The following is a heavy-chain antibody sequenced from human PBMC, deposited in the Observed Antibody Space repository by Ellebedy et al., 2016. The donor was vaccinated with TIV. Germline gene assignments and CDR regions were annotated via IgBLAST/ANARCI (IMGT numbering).Heavy chain of an antibody. CDR1: GFTFSTYS. J-gene: IGHJ4*02. CDR2: ICSSSSTI. Sequence: GESLKISCVASGFTFSTYSMNWVRQAPGKGLEWVSYICSSSSTIYYEDSVKGRFTVSRDNSKNTLYLQMNSLRAEDKAVYYCARDADVNGHYSQFDLWGQGTLVTVSS. V-gene: IGHV3-48*01. CDR3: ARDADVNGHYSQFDL. D-gene: IGHD2-21*01.